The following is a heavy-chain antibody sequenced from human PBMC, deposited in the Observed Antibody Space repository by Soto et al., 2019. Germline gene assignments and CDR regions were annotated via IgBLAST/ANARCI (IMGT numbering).Heavy chain of an antibody. CDR3: VTALPRGGRLGEREFDH. V-gene: IGHV3-30*03. J-gene: IGHJ5*02. Sequence: QVQLLESGGGVVQPGRSLRLSCAASGFTFSTYGMHWVRQAPGKGPEWVATISFNGIKQYYADSVKGRFTISRDNSRYTLYLHMNSLRADDTAVYYCVTALPRGGRLGEREFDHWGQGALVTVPS. CDR1: GFTFSTYG. D-gene: IGHD3-16*01. CDR2: ISFNGIKQ.